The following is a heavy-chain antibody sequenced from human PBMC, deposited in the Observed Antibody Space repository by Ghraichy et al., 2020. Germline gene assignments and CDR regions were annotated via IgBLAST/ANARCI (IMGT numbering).Heavy chain of an antibody. V-gene: IGHV3-15*07. Sequence: GESLNISCAASGFTFSKAWLNWVRQAPGKGLEWVGRIKSKKNGGTADYAAPVKTRFTISRDDSKNTLYLQMNSLKIEDTALYYCTTDWGGLGDNTGYSDLWGRGTLVTVSS. CDR1: GFTFSKAW. J-gene: IGHJ2*01. D-gene: IGHD3/OR15-3a*01. CDR3: TTDWGGLGDNTGYSDL. CDR2: IKSKKNGGTA.